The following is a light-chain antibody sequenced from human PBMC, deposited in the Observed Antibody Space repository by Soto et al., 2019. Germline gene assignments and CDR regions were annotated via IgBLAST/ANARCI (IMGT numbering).Light chain of an antibody. CDR3: QLWDSSSDHWV. J-gene: IGLJ3*02. CDR2: DDT. V-gene: IGLV3-21*02. Sequence: SYELTQTPSVSVAPGQTAMITWGGTNIRNKSVTWYPKKPGEDAVVVVYDDTNRPSGIPERFSCSNSGNTAPLTFSRVEAGDEADYYCQLWDSSSDHWVVGGGTKLTVL. CDR1: NIRNKS.